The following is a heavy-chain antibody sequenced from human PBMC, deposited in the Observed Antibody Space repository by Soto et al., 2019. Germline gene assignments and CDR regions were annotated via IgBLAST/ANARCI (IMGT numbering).Heavy chain of an antibody. D-gene: IGHD1-26*01. CDR2: IIPIFGTA. Sequence: GASVKVSCKASGGTFSSYAISWVRQAPGQGLEWMGGIIPIFGTANYAQKFQGRVTITADESTSTAYMELSSLRSEDTAVYYCAREGYSGSQFDYWGHGTLVTVSS. CDR3: AREGYSGSQFDY. CDR1: GGTFSSYA. V-gene: IGHV1-69*13. J-gene: IGHJ4*01.